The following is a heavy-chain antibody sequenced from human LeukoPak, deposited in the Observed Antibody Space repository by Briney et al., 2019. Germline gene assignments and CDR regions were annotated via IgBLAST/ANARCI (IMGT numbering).Heavy chain of an antibody. Sequence: SETLSLTCTVSGGSISSYYWSWIRQPAGKGLEWIGRIYTSGSTNYNPSLKSRVTMSVDTSKNQFSLKLSSVTAADTAVYYCARDSAAYDFWSGPSHYYYYMDVWGKGTTVTVSS. D-gene: IGHD3-3*01. CDR3: ARDSAAYDFWSGPSHYYYYMDV. CDR2: IYTSGST. CDR1: GGSISSYY. J-gene: IGHJ6*03. V-gene: IGHV4-4*07.